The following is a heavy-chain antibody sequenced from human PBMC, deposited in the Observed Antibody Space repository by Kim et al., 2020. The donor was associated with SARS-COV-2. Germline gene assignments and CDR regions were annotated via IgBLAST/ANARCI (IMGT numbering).Heavy chain of an antibody. Sequence: KYYADSVKGRFTISRDNSKNTLYLQMNSLRAEDTAVYYCARDGGAALDYWGQGTLVTVSS. CDR3: ARDGGAALDY. V-gene: IGHV3-33*01. CDR2: K. D-gene: IGHD6-6*01. J-gene: IGHJ4*02.